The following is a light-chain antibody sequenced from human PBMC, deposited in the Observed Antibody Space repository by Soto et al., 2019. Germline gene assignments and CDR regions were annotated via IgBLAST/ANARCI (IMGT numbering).Light chain of an antibody. CDR1: QSVATW. J-gene: IGKJ2*01. CDR3: QQYDNYPYT. Sequence: DIQMTQSPSTLSASVGDRVTITCRASQSVATWLAWYQQKPGKAPNLLIYDASTLASGVPSRFGGSGSGTEFTLTISSLQPDYFATYYCQQYDNYPYTFGQGTKLEIK. V-gene: IGKV1-5*01. CDR2: DAS.